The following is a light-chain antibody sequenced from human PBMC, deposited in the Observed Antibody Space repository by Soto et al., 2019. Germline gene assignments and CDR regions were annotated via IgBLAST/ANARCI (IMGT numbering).Light chain of an antibody. J-gene: IGLJ2*01. CDR1: SSDSNNFGY. CDR3: CSYAGSYTFGVV. Sequence: QSALTQPRSVSGSPGQSVTISCTAPSSDSNNFGYVSWYQHHPGKAPKLILYDVIKRPSGVADRFSGSSSGNTASLTISGLQSEDEADYYCCSYAGSYTFGVVFGGGTKLTVL. CDR2: DVI. V-gene: IGLV2-11*01.